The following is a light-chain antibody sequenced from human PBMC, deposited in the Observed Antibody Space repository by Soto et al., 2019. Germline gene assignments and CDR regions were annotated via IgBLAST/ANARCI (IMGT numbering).Light chain of an antibody. CDR2: LGF. V-gene: IGKV2-28*01. CDR3: MQGLQTFYT. CDR1: QSLLHSNGYTY. J-gene: IGKJ2*01. Sequence: DIVMTQSPLSLPVTPGEPASISCRSSQSLLHSNGYTYLDWYLQRPGQSPQLLIYLGFNRASGVPDRFSGSGSGTDFTLKISRVEAEDVGVYYCMQGLQTFYTFGQGTKVDI.